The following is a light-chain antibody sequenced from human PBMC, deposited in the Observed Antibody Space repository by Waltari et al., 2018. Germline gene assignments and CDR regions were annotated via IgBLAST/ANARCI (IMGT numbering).Light chain of an antibody. V-gene: IGKV3-15*01. J-gene: IGKJ2*01. CDR3: QQYNNWPSMYT. CDR2: GAS. Sequence: DIVMTQSPATLSVSPGQRATLSCRASQSVSSNLAWYQQKPGQAPRLLIYGASTRATGIPARFSGSGSGTEFTLTISSMQSEDFAVYYCQQYNNWPSMYTFSQGTKLEIK. CDR1: QSVSSN.